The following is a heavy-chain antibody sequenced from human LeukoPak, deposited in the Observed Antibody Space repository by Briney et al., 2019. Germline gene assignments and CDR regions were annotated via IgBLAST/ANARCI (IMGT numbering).Heavy chain of an antibody. D-gene: IGHD6-13*01. CDR3: ARDSLWIAAAGTNYYYYMDV. Sequence: GGSLRLSCAASGFTFSSYSMNWVRQAPGKGLEWVSSISSSSSYIYYADSVKGRFTISRDNAKNSLYLQMNSLRAEDTAMYYCARDSLWIAAAGTNYYYYMDVWGKGTTVTVSS. V-gene: IGHV3-21*04. CDR2: ISSSSSYI. CDR1: GFTFSSYS. J-gene: IGHJ6*03.